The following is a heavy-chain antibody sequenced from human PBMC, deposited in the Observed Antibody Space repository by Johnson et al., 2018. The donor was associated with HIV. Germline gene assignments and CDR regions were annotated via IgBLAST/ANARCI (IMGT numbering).Heavy chain of an antibody. CDR3: TTGFGHACEM. CDR2: ISYDGSNK. J-gene: IGHJ3*02. Sequence: VQLVESGGGVVQPGRSLRLSCAASGFTFSSYAMHWVRQAPGKGLEWVAVISYDGSNKYYADSVTGRFTISRDNSKNTLFLQMNSLKTEDTAVYYCTTGFGHACEMWGDETTVAVSS. CDR1: GFTFSSYA. V-gene: IGHV3-30-3*02. D-gene: IGHD1-1*01.